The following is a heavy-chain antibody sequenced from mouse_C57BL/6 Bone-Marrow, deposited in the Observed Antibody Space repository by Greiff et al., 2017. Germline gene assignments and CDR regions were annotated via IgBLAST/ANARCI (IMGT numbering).Heavy chain of an antibody. J-gene: IGHJ2*01. CDR3: ARYSTVFFDY. V-gene: IGHV5-17*01. Sequence: EVKLVESGGGLVKPGGSLKLSCAASGFTFSDYGMHWVRQAPEKGLEWVAYISSGSSTIYYEDTVKGRFTISRDNAKNTLFLQMTSLRSEDTAMYYCARYSTVFFDYWGQGTTLTVSS. D-gene: IGHD1-1*01. CDR1: GFTFSDYG. CDR2: ISSGSSTI.